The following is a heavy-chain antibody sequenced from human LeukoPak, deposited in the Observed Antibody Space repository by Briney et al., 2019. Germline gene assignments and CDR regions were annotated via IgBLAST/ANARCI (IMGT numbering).Heavy chain of an antibody. V-gene: IGHV3-21*01. CDR3: ASIYCSGGSCYD. J-gene: IGHJ4*02. CDR1: GFTFSSYS. D-gene: IGHD2-15*01. CDR2: ISSSSYI. Sequence: GGSLRLSCAASGFTFSSYSMNWVRQAPGKGLEWVSSISSSSYIYYADSVKGRFTISRDNAKNSLYLQMNSVRAEDTAVYYCASIYCSGGSCYDWGQGTLVTVSS.